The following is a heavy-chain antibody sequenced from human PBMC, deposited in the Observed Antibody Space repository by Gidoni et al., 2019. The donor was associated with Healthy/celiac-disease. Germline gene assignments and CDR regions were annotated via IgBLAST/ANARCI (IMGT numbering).Heavy chain of an antibody. CDR3: VWGYLGQYAFDI. CDR1: GFTFSSYA. D-gene: IGHD7-27*01. CDR2: ISSNGGST. V-gene: IGHV3-64*01. Sequence: EVQLVESGGGLVQPGGSLRLSCAASGFTFSSYAMHWVRQAPGKGLEYVSAISSNGGSTYYANSVKGRFTISRDNSKNTLYLQMGSLRAEDMAVYYCVWGYLGQYAFDIWGQGTMVTVSS. J-gene: IGHJ3*02.